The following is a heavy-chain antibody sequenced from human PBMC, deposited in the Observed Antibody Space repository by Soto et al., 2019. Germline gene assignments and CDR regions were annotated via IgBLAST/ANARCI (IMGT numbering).Heavy chain of an antibody. CDR1: GFTFDDYA. Sequence: DVQLVESGGGLVQPGRSLRLSCAASGFTFDDYAMHWVRQAPGKGLEWVSGISWNSGSIGYADSVKGRFTISRDNAKNSLYLQMNSLRAEDTALYYCAKASEYYDFWSGHIDYWGQGTLVTVSS. V-gene: IGHV3-9*01. D-gene: IGHD3-3*01. CDR2: ISWNSGSI. J-gene: IGHJ4*02. CDR3: AKASEYYDFWSGHIDY.